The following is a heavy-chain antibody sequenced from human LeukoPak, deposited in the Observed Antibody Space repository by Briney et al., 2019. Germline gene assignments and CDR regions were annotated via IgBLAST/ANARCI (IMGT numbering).Heavy chain of an antibody. CDR2: IYYRGIT. CDR3: AGHALRWPTPTIDY. Sequence: SETLSLTCTVSGGSISSSSYYWGWIRQPPGEGLEWIGSIYYRGITYYNPSLKSRVTISVDTSKNQFSLKLSSVTAADTSVYYCAGHALRWPTPTIDYWGQGTLVTASS. V-gene: IGHV4-39*01. J-gene: IGHJ4*02. D-gene: IGHD5-24*01. CDR1: GGSISSSSYY.